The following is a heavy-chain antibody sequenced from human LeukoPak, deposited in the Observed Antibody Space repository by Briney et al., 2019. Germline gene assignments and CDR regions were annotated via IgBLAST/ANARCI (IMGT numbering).Heavy chain of an antibody. Sequence: GGSLRLSCAASGFTFDDYGMSWVRQGPGKGLEWVSAINRNGDSTGYADSVKGRFTISRDNAKNSLYLQMNSLRAEDTALYYCARAGKTVKGYYYYYMDVWGKGTTVTVSS. D-gene: IGHD4-11*01. V-gene: IGHV3-20*04. CDR1: GFTFDDYG. CDR2: INRNGDST. J-gene: IGHJ6*03. CDR3: ARAGKTVKGYYYYYMDV.